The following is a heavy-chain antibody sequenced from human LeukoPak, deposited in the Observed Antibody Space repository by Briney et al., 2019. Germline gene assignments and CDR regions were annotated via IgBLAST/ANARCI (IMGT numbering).Heavy chain of an antibody. CDR1: GGSISSHY. D-gene: IGHD5-18*01. CDR2: IYYSGST. CDR3: AREPATCSYGPPRPYFDY. J-gene: IGHJ4*02. V-gene: IGHV4-59*11. Sequence: SETLSLTCTVSGGSISSHYWSWIRQPPGKGLEWIGYIYYSGSTNYSPSLKSRVTISVDTSKNQFPLKLSSVTAADTAVYYCAREPATCSYGPPRPYFDYWGQGTLVTVSS.